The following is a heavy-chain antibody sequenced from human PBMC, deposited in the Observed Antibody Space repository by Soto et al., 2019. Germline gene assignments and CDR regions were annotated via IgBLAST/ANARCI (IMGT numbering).Heavy chain of an antibody. Sequence: SETLSLTCTVSGGSVSSVNYYWSWIRQPPGKGLEWIGYIYYSGSTNYNPSLKSRVTISVDTSKNQFSLKLSSVTAADTAVYYCARRYGSAIDYWGQGTLVTVSS. J-gene: IGHJ4*02. V-gene: IGHV4-61*01. CDR3: ARRYGSAIDY. CDR1: GGSVSSVNYY. CDR2: IYYSGST. D-gene: IGHD1-26*01.